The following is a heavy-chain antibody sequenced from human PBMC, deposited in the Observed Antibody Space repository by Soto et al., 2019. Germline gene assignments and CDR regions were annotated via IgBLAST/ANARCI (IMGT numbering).Heavy chain of an antibody. CDR3: ARGLGVTGTTFFDY. CDR1: GFTFSSYA. D-gene: IGHD1-7*01. V-gene: IGHV3-30-3*01. J-gene: IGHJ4*02. Sequence: XESLRLSCAASGFTFSSYAMHWVRQAPGKGLEWVAVISYDGSNKYYADSVKGRFTISRDNSKNTLYLQMNSLRAEDTAVYYCARGLGVTGTTFFDYWGQGTLVTVSS. CDR2: ISYDGSNK.